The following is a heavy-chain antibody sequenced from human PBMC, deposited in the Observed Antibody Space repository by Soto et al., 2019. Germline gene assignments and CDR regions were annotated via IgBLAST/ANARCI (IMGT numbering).Heavy chain of an antibody. D-gene: IGHD3-22*01. V-gene: IGHV1-69*01. CDR3: ARGAHYYDSSGPITADY. CDR2: IIPIFGTA. J-gene: IGHJ4*02. Sequence: QVQLVQSGAEVKKPGSSVKVSCKASGGTFSSYAISWVRQAPGQGLEWMGGIIPIFGTANYAQKFQGRVTITADESTSTAYMELSSLRSEDTAVYYCARGAHYYDSSGPITADYWGQGTLVTVSS. CDR1: GGTFSSYA.